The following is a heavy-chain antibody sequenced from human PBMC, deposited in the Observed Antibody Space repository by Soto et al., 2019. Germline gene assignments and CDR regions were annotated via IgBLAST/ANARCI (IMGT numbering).Heavy chain of an antibody. D-gene: IGHD2-21*01. V-gene: IGHV3-11*04. Sequence: QVQLVESGGGLVKPGGSLRLSCAASGFTFSDYYMSWIRQAPGKGLEWVSYISSSGNTIYYAGSVKGRFTISRDNAKNSLYVQMNSPGAEDTAVYFCASDLAEIATETFEYWGQGALVTVSS. CDR2: ISSSGNTI. CDR1: GFTFSDYY. CDR3: ASDLAEIATETFEY. J-gene: IGHJ4*02.